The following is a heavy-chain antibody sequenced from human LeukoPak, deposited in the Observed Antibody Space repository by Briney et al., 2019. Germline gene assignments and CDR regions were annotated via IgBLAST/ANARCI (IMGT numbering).Heavy chain of an antibody. V-gene: IGHV3-23*01. CDR1: GFTFSSYA. D-gene: IGHD1-26*01. CDR3: AKLGGSYYRLYFFDS. CDR2: ISGSGGST. J-gene: IGHJ4*02. Sequence: GGSLRLSCAASGFTFSSYAMGWVRQAPGEGLEWVSAISGSGGSTYYADSVKGRFTISRDSSKNTLYLQMSSLRVEDTALYYCAKLGGSYYRLYFFDSWGQGTLVTVSA.